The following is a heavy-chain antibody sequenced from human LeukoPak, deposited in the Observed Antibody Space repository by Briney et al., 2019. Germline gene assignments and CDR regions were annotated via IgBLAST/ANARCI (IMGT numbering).Heavy chain of an antibody. D-gene: IGHD1-14*01. CDR3: ARGSPDVTHYYYYGMDV. CDR1: GFTFSSYA. J-gene: IGHJ6*02. V-gene: IGHV3-30-3*01. Sequence: GGSLRLSCAASGFTFSSYAMHWVRQAPGKGLEWVAVMSYDGSNKYYADSVKGRFTISRDNSKNTLYLQMNSLRAEDTAVYYCARGSPDVTHYYYYGMDVWGQGTTVTVSS. CDR2: MSYDGSNK.